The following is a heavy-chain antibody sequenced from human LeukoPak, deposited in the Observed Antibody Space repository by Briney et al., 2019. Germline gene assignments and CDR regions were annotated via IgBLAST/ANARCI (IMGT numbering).Heavy chain of an antibody. CDR3: APDSAYGDYGGVWFAP. V-gene: IGHV1-69*04. Sequence: SVKVSCKASGGTFSNYAISWVRQAPGQGLERMGRIVPIFGIANYAQKFQGRVTITADKSTSTAYMELSSLRSEDTAVYYCAPDSAYGDYGGVWFAPWGQGTLVTVSS. CDR2: IVPIFGIA. J-gene: IGHJ5*02. D-gene: IGHD4-17*01. CDR1: GGTFSNYA.